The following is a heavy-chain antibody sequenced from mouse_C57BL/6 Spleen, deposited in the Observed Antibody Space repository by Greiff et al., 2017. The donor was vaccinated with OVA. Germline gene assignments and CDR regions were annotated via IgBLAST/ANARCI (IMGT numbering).Heavy chain of an antibody. Sequence: QVQLKQSGAELVRPGASVTLSCKASGYTFTDYEMHWVKQTPVHGLEWIGAIDPETGGTAYNQKFKGKAILTADKSSSTAYMALRSLTSEDSAVYYCTRRKSTFDYWGQGTTLTVSS. D-gene: IGHD2-1*01. CDR2: IDPETGGT. J-gene: IGHJ2*01. CDR1: GYTFTDYE. V-gene: IGHV1-15*01. CDR3: TRRKSTFDY.